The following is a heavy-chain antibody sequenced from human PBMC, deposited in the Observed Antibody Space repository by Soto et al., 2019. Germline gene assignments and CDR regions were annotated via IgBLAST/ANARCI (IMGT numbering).Heavy chain of an antibody. V-gene: IGHV3-30*18. D-gene: IGHD1-26*01. J-gene: IGHJ5*02. CDR1: GFTFSTFG. CDR2: ISNDGSYK. CDR3: AKDRTSRSPAWFDP. Sequence: QVQLVESGGGVVQPGRSLRLSCAASGFTFSTFGMHWVRQAPGKGLDWVAVISNDGSYKYYADSVKGRFTISRDNSKNTLYLQMNSPRVEDTALYYCAKDRTSRSPAWFDPWGQGTLVTVSS.